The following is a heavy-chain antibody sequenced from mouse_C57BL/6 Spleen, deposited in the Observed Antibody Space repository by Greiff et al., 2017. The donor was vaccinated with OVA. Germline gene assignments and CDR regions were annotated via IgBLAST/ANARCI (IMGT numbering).Heavy chain of an antibody. CDR3: ARYGSSYGGDY. CDR2: IYPGDGDT. J-gene: IGHJ2*01. Sequence: QVHVKQSGAELVKPGASVKISCKASGYAFSSYWMNWVKQRPGKGLEWIGQIYPGDGDTNYNGKFKGKATLTADKSSSTAYMQLSSLTSEDSAVYFCARYGSSYGGDYWGQGTTLTVSS. D-gene: IGHD1-1*01. CDR1: GYAFSSYW. V-gene: IGHV1-80*01.